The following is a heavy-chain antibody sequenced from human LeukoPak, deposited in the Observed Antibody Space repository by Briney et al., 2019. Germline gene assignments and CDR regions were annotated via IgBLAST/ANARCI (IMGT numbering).Heavy chain of an antibody. CDR3: AREVRIAARSGAYYYYYYMDV. D-gene: IGHD6-6*01. CDR1: GFTFSSYS. CDR2: ISSSSSYI. J-gene: IGHJ6*03. V-gene: IGHV3-21*01. Sequence: PGGSLRLSCAASGFTFSSYSMNWVRQAPGKGLEWVSSISSSSSYIYHADSVKGRFTISRDNAKNSLYLQMNSLRAEDTAVYYCAREVRIAARSGAYYYYYYMDVWGKGTTVTVSS.